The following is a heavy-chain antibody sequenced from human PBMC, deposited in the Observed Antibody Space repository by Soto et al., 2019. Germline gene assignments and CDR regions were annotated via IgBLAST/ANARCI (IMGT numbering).Heavy chain of an antibody. CDR2: INAGNGNT. CDR1: GYTFTSYA. CDR3: ARSIHDYGDYGDFDI. Sequence: ASVKVSCKASGYTFTSYAMHWVRRAPGQRLEWMGWINAGNGNTKYSQKFQGRVTITRDTSASTAYMELSSLRSEDTAVYYCARSIHDYGDYGDFDIWGQGTMVTVSS. V-gene: IGHV1-3*01. J-gene: IGHJ3*02. D-gene: IGHD4-17*01.